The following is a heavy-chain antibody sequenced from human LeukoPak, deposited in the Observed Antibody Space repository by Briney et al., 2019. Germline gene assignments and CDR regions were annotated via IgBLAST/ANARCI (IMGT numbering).Heavy chain of an antibody. CDR2: ISGSGGST. D-gene: IGHD2-21*02. CDR1: GFTFSSYA. V-gene: IGHV3-23*01. Sequence: GGSLRLSCAASGFTFSSYAMSWVRQAPGKGLEWVSAISGSGGSTYYADSVKGRFTISRDNAKNSLYLQMNSLRAEDTAVYYCARDLGSYCGGDCYWENWFDPWGQGTLVTVSS. CDR3: ARDLGSYCGGDCYWENWFDP. J-gene: IGHJ5*02.